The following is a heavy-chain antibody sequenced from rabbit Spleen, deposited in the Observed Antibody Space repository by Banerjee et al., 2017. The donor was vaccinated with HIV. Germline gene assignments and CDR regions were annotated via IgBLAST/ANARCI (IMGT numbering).Heavy chain of an antibody. CDR3: ASDHTDNGWDFNF. CDR2: IDPVFGSA. CDR1: GFSFSSSDY. J-gene: IGHJ4*01. D-gene: IGHD4-1*01. Sequence: QSLEESGGDLVKPGASLTLTCKASGFSFSSSDYMCWVRQAPGKGLEWIGYIDPVFGSAYYASWVNGRFSISRENTQNTVSLQLNSLTAADMATYFCASDHTDNGWDFNFWGPGTLVTVS. V-gene: IGHV1S40*01.